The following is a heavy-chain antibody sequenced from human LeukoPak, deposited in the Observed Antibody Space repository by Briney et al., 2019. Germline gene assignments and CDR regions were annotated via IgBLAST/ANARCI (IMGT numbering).Heavy chain of an antibody. D-gene: IGHD3-10*01. J-gene: IGHJ4*02. CDR2: ISDSGGRT. CDR1: GITLSNYG. Sequence: GGSLRLSCAVSGITLSNYGMSWVRQAPGKGLEWVAGISDSGGRTNYADSVKGRFTTSRDNPKNTLYLQMNSLRAEDTAVYFCAKRGVVIRVILVGFHKEAYYFDSWGQGALVTVSS. CDR3: AKRGVVIRVILVGFHKEAYYFDS. V-gene: IGHV3-23*01.